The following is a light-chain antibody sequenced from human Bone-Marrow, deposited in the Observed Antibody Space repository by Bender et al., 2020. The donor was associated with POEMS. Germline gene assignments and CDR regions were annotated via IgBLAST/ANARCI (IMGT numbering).Light chain of an antibody. CDR3: SSYAGSNNPPYV. CDR2: SNY. V-gene: IGLV1-44*01. Sequence: QSVLTQPPSASGTPGQSVIISCSGTDSNFGGNNVNWYQHLPGTAPRLVVYSNYQRPSVVPARFSGSKSGTSASLAISDIQSEDEGDYYCSSYAGSNNPPYVFGTGTKVTVL. J-gene: IGLJ1*01. CDR1: DSNFGGNN.